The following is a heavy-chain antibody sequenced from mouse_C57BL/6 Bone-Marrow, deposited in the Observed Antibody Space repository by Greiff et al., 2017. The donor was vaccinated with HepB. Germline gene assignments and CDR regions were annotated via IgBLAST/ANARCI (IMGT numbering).Heavy chain of an antibody. CDR2: INPNNGGT. CDR3: ARGEGGLYYAMDY. J-gene: IGHJ4*01. CDR1: GYTFTDYN. V-gene: IGHV1-22*01. Sequence: VQLKESGPELVKPGASVKMSCKASGYTFTDYNMHWVKQSHGKSLEWIGYINPNNGGTSYNQKFKGKATLTVNKSSSTAYMELRSLTSEDSAVYYCARGEGGLYYAMDYWGQGTSVTVSS. D-gene: IGHD3-3*01.